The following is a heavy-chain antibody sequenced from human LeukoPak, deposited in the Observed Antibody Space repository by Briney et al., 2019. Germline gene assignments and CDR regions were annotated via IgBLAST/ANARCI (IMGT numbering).Heavy chain of an antibody. V-gene: IGHV1-24*01. CDR3: ATVRSGSYYCEYFQH. D-gene: IGHD1-26*01. CDR2: FDPEDGET. Sequence: ASVKLSCKVSGSTLTELSMHWGRQAPGKGLGWMGGFDPEDGETVYAQKCQGRVTMTEDTSTDTAYMELSSRRSECTAVYYWATVRSGSYYCEYFQHWGQGTLVTVSS. J-gene: IGHJ1*01. CDR1: GSTLTELS.